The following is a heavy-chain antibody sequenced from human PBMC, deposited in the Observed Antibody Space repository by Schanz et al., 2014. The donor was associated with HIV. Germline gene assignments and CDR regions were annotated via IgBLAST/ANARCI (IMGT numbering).Heavy chain of an antibody. J-gene: IGHJ6*02. V-gene: IGHV3-30*03. Sequence: QLQLVESGGGVVQPGRSLRLSCAASGFTFSSFGMHWVRQAPGKGLEWVAVISYDGSNKYYADSVKGRFTISRDNSKNTLYLQMNSLRADDTAVYYCARDREYYYGSGSRDYYYYGMDVWGQGTTVTVSS. CDR1: GFTFSSFG. D-gene: IGHD3-10*01. CDR3: ARDREYYYGSGSRDYYYYGMDV. CDR2: ISYDGSNK.